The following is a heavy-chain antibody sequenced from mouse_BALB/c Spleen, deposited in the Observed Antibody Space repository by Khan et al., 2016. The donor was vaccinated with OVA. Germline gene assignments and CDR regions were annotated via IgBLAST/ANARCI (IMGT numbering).Heavy chain of an antibody. Sequence: EVKLEVSGAELVKPGASVKLSCTASGFNIKDTYMHWVKQRPEQGLEWIGRIDPANGNTKYDPKFQGKATITADTSSNTAYLQLSSLTSEDTAVYYCARERDYEGSYYAMDYWGQGTSVTVSS. V-gene: IGHV14-3*02. CDR1: GFNIKDTY. D-gene: IGHD2-4*01. CDR3: ARERDYEGSYYAMDY. J-gene: IGHJ4*01. CDR2: IDPANGNT.